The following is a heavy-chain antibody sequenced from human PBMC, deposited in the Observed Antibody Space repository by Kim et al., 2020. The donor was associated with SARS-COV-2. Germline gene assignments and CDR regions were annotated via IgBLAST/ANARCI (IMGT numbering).Heavy chain of an antibody. CDR3: ASELWFGDYIYYYYGMDL. V-gene: IGHV1-3*01. CDR2: INAGNGNT. J-gene: IGHJ6*02. Sequence: ASVKVSCKASGYTFTSYAMHWVRQAPGQRLEWMGWINAGNGNTKYSQKFQGRVTITRDTSASTAYMELSSLRSEDTAVYYCASELWFGDYIYYYYGMDLWGQGTTVTVSS. D-gene: IGHD3-10*01. CDR1: GYTFTSYA.